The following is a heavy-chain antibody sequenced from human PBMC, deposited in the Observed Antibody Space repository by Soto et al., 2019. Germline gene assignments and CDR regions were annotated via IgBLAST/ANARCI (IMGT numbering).Heavy chain of an antibody. V-gene: IGHV4-31*03. D-gene: IGHD1-26*01. J-gene: IGHJ4*02. CDR2: IYYSGST. CDR3: AGEPTTHKIYFDD. CDR1: GGSISSGGYY. Sequence: PSETLSLTCTVSGGSISSGGYYWGWIRQHPGKGLEWIGYIYYSGSTYYNPSLQSRVTISVDTSKNQFSLKLSSVTAADTAVYYCAGEPTTHKIYFDDWGQGTLVTVSS.